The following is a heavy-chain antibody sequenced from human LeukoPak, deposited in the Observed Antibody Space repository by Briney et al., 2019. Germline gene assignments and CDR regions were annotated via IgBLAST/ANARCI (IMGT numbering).Heavy chain of an antibody. D-gene: IGHD2-2*02. Sequence: GGSLRLSCVASGFTFSSYWMSWVRQAPGKGLEWVANIKQDGSEKYYVDSVKGRFTISRDNAKNSLYLQMNSLRAEDTAVYYCARDVVVVPAAIPGLYYYYGMDVWGQGTTVTVSS. V-gene: IGHV3-7*01. J-gene: IGHJ6*02. CDR2: IKQDGSEK. CDR3: ARDVVVVPAAIPGLYYYYGMDV. CDR1: GFTFSSYW.